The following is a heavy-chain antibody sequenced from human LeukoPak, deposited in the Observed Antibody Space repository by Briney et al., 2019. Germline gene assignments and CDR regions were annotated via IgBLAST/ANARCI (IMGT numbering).Heavy chain of an antibody. CDR2: IYYSGIT. J-gene: IGHJ4*02. CDR1: GGSISSYY. Sequence: SETLSLTCTVSGGSISSYYWSWIRQPPGKGLEWIGYIYYSGITHYNPSLKRRVTTSVDTSKNQCSLNLSSVTAADTAVYYCAREEYCSGGSCFGYWGQGTLVTVSS. CDR3: AREEYCSGGSCFGY. D-gene: IGHD2-15*01. V-gene: IGHV4-59*01.